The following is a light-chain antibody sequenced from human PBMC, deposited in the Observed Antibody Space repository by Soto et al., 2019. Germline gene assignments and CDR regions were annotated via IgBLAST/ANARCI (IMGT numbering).Light chain of an antibody. CDR2: AAS. Sequence: DIQITQSPSSLSASVGDRVTITCRASQSISSYLNWYQQKPGKAPKLLIYAASSLQSGVPSRFSGSGSETDFTLTISSLQPEDFATYYCQQSYSTPLAFGGGTKVDIK. J-gene: IGKJ4*01. V-gene: IGKV1-39*01. CDR1: QSISSY. CDR3: QQSYSTPLA.